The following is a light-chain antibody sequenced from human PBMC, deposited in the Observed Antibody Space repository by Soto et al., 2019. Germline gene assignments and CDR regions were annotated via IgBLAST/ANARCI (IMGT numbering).Light chain of an antibody. Sequence: EIVLTQSPGTLSLSPGEGATLSCRASQSVSSSFLAWYQQKPGQAPRLLIYGASSRAPGIPDRFRGSASGTDFTLTISRLEPEDFALSYCQQYGSSPWTFGQGTKVEIK. J-gene: IGKJ1*01. CDR2: GAS. CDR3: QQYGSSPWT. V-gene: IGKV3-20*01. CDR1: QSVSSSF.